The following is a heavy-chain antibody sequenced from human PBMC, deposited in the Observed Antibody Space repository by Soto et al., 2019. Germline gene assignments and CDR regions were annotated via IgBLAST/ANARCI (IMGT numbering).Heavy chain of an antibody. CDR3: AKDPRRYQLLFGYYFDY. D-gene: IGHD2-2*01. CDR2: ISYDGSNK. J-gene: IGHJ4*02. CDR1: GFTFSSYG. Sequence: QVQLVESGGGVVQPGRSLRLSCAASGFTFSSYGMHWVRQAPGKGLEWVAVISYDGSNKYYADSVKGRFTISRDNSKNTLYLQMNSLRAEDTAVYYCAKDPRRYQLLFGYYFDYWGQGTLVTVSS. V-gene: IGHV3-30*18.